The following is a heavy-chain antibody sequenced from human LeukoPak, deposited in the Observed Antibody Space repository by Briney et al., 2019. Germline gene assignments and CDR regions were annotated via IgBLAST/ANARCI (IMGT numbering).Heavy chain of an antibody. Sequence: SETLSLTCTVSGGSISSNKYYWGWVRQPPGKGLEWIGSIYYSGSTYYNPTLKSRVTIFVDTSKNQFSLKLSSVTAADTAVYYCATPYSGGYQGLDIWGQGTMVTVSS. D-gene: IGHD1-26*01. CDR2: IYYSGST. V-gene: IGHV4-39*01. CDR3: ATPYSGGYQGLDI. J-gene: IGHJ3*02. CDR1: GGSISSNKYY.